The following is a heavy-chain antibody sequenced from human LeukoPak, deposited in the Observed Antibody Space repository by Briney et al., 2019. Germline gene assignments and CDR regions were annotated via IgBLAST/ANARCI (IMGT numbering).Heavy chain of an antibody. CDR3: ARVFWGNYWFDP. CDR1: SGSISSYY. CDR2: IYYSGST. J-gene: IGHJ5*02. V-gene: IGHV4-59*01. Sequence: PSETLSLTCTVSSGSISSYYWSWIRQPPGKGLEWIGYIYYSGSTNYNPSLKSRVTISVDTSKNQFSLKLSSVTAADTAVYYCARVFWGNYWFDPWGQGALVTVSS. D-gene: IGHD3-16*01.